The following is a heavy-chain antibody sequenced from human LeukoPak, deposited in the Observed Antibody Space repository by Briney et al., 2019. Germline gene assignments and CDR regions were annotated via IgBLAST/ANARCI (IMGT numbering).Heavy chain of an antibody. CDR3: ARDVHIYGNAFGV. CDR1: GYTFSGYY. D-gene: IGHD1-1*01. CDR2: INPKSGGT. J-gene: IGHJ3*01. Sequence: ASVKVSCKASGYTFSGYYMHWVRQAPGQGLEWMGWINPKSGGTNEAQKFHDRVTMTRDTSIRTAYMEVSRLRSDDTAVYYCARDVHIYGNAFGVWGQGTMVTVSS. V-gene: IGHV1-2*02.